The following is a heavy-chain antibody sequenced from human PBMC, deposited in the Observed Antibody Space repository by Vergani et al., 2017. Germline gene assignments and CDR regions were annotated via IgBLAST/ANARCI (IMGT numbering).Heavy chain of an antibody. CDR2: ISWNSGSI. CDR1: GFTFDDYA. D-gene: IGHD5-18*01. Sequence: EVQLVESGGGLVQPGRSLRLSCAASGFTFDDYAMHWVRQAPGKGLEWVSGISWNSGSIGYADSVKGRFTISRDNAKNSLYLQMNSLRAEDTALYYCARDPGYSYGPDYWGQGTLVTVSS. J-gene: IGHJ4*02. CDR3: ARDPGYSYGPDY. V-gene: IGHV3-9*01.